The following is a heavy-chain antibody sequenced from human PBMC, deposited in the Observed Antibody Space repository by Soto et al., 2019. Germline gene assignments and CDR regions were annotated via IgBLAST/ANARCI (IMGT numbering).Heavy chain of an antibody. D-gene: IGHD6-13*01. CDR2: IWYDGSNK. J-gene: IGHJ6*02. V-gene: IGHV3-33*01. CDR1: GFTFSSYG. Sequence: PVGSLRLSCAASGFTFSSYGMHWVRQAPGKGLEWVAGIWYDGSNKYYADSVKGRFTISRDNSKNTLYLQMNSLRAEDTAVYYCARDLPSSSSWYSGGFYYYYGMDVWGQRTTVAVSS. CDR3: ARDLPSSSSWYSGGFYYYYGMDV.